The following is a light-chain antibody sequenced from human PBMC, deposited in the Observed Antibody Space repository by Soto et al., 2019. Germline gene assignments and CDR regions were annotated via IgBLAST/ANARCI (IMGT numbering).Light chain of an antibody. J-gene: IGKJ4*01. CDR1: QTVPNS. V-gene: IGKV1-9*01. CDR2: EES. CDR3: QHVKTYPRA. Sequence: DIQMTQSPSSLSASVGDRVTITCRPSQTVPNSMAWYQQKPGKPPKLLIYEESTLHSGVPSRFSGRKSGTQFTLTIDSLQPEDFATYYCQHVKTYPRAFGGGTKVDIK.